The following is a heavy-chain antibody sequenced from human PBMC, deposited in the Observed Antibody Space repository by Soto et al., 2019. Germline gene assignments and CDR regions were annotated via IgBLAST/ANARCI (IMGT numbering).Heavy chain of an antibody. J-gene: IGHJ3*02. Sequence: ASVKVSCKASGYTFTSYDINWVRQATGQGLEWMGRMNPNSGNTGYAQKFQGRVTMTRNTSISTAYMELSSLRSEDTAVYYCARFSYCSSTSCYPAADAFDIWGQGTMVTVSS. CDR3: ARFSYCSSTSCYPAADAFDI. D-gene: IGHD2-2*01. CDR1: GYTFTSYD. CDR2: MNPNSGNT. V-gene: IGHV1-8*01.